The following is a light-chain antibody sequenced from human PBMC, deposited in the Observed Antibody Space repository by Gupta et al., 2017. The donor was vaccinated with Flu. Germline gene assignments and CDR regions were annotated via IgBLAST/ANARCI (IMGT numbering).Light chain of an antibody. CDR1: QGITNF. CDR2: AAS. J-gene: IGKJ1*01. Sequence: DIQMTQSPPSLSASVGERVTMTCRASQGITNFVAWFQEKPGKAPKSLIYAASSLKSGVPSRFSGSGSGTEFTLTISSLQPEDFATYYCLQENIPPLTFGQGTQVEI. CDR3: LQENIPPLT. V-gene: IGKV1-16*01.